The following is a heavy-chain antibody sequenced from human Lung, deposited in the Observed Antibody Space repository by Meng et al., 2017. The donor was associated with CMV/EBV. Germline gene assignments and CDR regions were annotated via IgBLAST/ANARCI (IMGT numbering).Heavy chain of an antibody. CDR1: GYTFTTYD. CDR3: ARTRIEVEPDGRKIKYYNYGMDV. J-gene: IGHJ6*02. Sequence: ASXXVSCKASGYTFTTYDINWVRQATGQGLEWMGWMNPNSGNTGYAQKFQGRVTLTRVTSISTAYMELSSLTSDDTAVYYCARTRIEVEPDGRKIKYYNYGMDVWGQGTXVTVSS. V-gene: IGHV1-8*01. CDR2: MNPNSGNT. D-gene: IGHD2-2*01.